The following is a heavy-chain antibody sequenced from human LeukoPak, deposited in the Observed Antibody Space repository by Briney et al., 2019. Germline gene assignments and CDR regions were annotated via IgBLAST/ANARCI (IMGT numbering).Heavy chain of an antibody. CDR3: AREENLWGIFGVVTPFDP. Sequence: HGGSLRLSCAAPGFTFSSYWMHWVRQAPGKGLVWVSRINSDGSSTSYADPVKGRFTISRDNAKNTLYLQMNSLRAEDTAVYYCAREENLWGIFGVVTPFDPWGQGTLVTVSS. CDR2: INSDGSST. CDR1: GFTFSSYW. J-gene: IGHJ5*02. D-gene: IGHD3-3*01. V-gene: IGHV3-74*01.